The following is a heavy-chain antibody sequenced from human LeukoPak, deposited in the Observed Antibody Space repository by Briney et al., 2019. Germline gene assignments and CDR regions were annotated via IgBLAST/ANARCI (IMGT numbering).Heavy chain of an antibody. CDR2: ISAYNSNT. Sequence: ASVKVSCKASGYTFTSYGISWVRQAPGQGLEWMGWISAYNSNTNYAQKLQGRVTMTTDTSTSTAYMELRSLRSDDTAVYYCARQWYYYDSSGYYQFDYWGQGTLVTVSS. CDR1: GYTFTSYG. CDR3: ARQWYYYDSSGYYQFDY. V-gene: IGHV1-18*01. D-gene: IGHD3-22*01. J-gene: IGHJ4*02.